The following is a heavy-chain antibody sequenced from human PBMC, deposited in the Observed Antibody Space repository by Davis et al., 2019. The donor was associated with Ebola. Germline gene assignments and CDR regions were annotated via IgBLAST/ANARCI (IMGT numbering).Heavy chain of an antibody. Sequence: GESLKISCAASGFTFSLTDMNWFRQAPGKGPEWVANINCAAWSTSYADSVKGRFTISRDNSKNMLYLQMDSLRIEDTAQYFCAGDPNWESGSWGQGTPVSVSS. J-gene: IGHJ5*02. CDR1: GFTFSLTD. CDR2: INCAAWST. CDR3: AGDPNWESGS. V-gene: IGHV3-23*01. D-gene: IGHD1-1*01.